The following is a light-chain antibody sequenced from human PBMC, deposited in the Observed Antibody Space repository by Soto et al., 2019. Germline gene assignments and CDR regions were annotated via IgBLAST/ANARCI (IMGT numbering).Light chain of an antibody. CDR1: QGISNY. J-gene: IGKJ3*01. Sequence: DIQMTQSPSSLSASVGDRVTITCRASQGISNYLAWYQQKPGKVPKLLIYAASTLQSGVPSRFRGSGSGTDVTLTISSLQPEDVATYYCQKYNSAPPFTFGPGTKVDIK. CDR3: QKYNSAPPFT. CDR2: AAS. V-gene: IGKV1-27*01.